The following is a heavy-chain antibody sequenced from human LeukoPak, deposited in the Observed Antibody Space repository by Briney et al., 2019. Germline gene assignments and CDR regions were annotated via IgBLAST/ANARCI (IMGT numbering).Heavy chain of an antibody. V-gene: IGHV3-23*01. D-gene: IGHD5-18*01. Sequence: GGSLRLSCAASGFTFSNYAVSWVRQAPGKGLEWVSSISGSGGTTYYADSVKGRFTISRDNSKNTLYLQMNSLRAEEAAVYYCAKEEGYIYGLLDYWGQGTLVSVSS. CDR3: AKEEGYIYGLLDY. CDR1: GFTFSNYA. CDR2: ISGSGGTT. J-gene: IGHJ4*02.